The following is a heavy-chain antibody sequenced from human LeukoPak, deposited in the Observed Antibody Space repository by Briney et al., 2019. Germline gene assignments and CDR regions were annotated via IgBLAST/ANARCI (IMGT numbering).Heavy chain of an antibody. CDR3: AKDGIQQQTDNWFDP. CDR1: GFTFSSYG. J-gene: IGHJ5*02. V-gene: IGHV3-30*02. CDR2: IRYDGSNK. D-gene: IGHD5-18*01. Sequence: GGSLRLSCAASGFTFSSYGMHWVRQAPGKGLERVAFIRYDGSNKYYADSVKGRFTISRDNSKNTLYLQMNSLRAEDTAVYYCAKDGIQQQTDNWFDPWGQGTLVTVSS.